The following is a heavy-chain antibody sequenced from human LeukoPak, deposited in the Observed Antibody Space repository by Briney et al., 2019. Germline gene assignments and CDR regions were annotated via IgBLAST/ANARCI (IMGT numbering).Heavy chain of an antibody. D-gene: IGHD5-18*01. V-gene: IGHV3-15*05. CDR3: ARDLYSYGYPEDRYFDY. CDR1: GFTFSNAW. J-gene: IGHJ4*02. CDR2: IKSKTDGGTT. Sequence: PGGSLRLSCAASGFTFSNAWMSWVRQAPGKGLEWVGRIKSKTDGGTTDYAAPVKGRFTISRDNTKNTLYLQMNSLRAEDTAVYYCARDLYSYGYPEDRYFDYWGQGTLVTVSS.